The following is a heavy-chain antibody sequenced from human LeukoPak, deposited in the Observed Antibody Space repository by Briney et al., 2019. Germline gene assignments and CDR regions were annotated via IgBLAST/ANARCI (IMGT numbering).Heavy chain of an antibody. V-gene: IGHV1-69*06. J-gene: IGHJ3*02. CDR3: AGGASVGAFDI. CDR2: IISIFGTA. D-gene: IGHD4-23*01. Sequence: SVKVSCKASGGTFSSYAISWVRQAPGQGLEWMGGIISIFGTANYAQKFQGRVTITADKSTSTAYMELSSLRSEDTAVYYCAGGASVGAFDIWGQGTMVTVSS. CDR1: GGTFSSYA.